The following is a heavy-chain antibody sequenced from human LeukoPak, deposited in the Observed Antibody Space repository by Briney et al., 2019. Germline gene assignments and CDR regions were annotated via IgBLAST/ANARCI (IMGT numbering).Heavy chain of an antibody. CDR2: ISSSSSTI. CDR1: GFTFSSYS. D-gene: IGHD3-3*01. V-gene: IGHV3-48*01. Sequence: GGSLSLSCAASGFTFSSYSMNWVRQAPGKGLELVSYISSSSSTIYYADSVKGRFTISRDNAKNSLYLQMNSLRTEDTAVYYCARDHQVFGVVYYAFDIWGQGTKVTVSS. J-gene: IGHJ3*02. CDR3: ARDHQVFGVVYYAFDI.